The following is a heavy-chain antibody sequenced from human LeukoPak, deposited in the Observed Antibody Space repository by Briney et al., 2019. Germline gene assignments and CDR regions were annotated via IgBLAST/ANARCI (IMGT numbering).Heavy chain of an antibody. CDR1: GYTFTGYY. D-gene: IGHD3-3*01. J-gene: IGHJ4*02. V-gene: IGHV1-2*02. CDR3: ARGAGTYDFWSGYYHLFDY. Sequence: ASVKVSCKASGYTFTGYYMHWVRQAPGQGLEWMGWINPNSGGTNYAQKFQGRVTMTRDTSISTAYMELSRLRSDDTAVYYCARGAGTYDFWSGYYHLFDYWGQGTLVTVSS. CDR2: INPNSGGT.